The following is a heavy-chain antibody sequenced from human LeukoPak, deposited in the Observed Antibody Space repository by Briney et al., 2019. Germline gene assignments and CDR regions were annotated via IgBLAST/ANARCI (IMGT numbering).Heavy chain of an antibody. CDR2: INHSGST. V-gene: IGHV4-34*01. CDR3: ARGPHCSSTSCYVRRAEYFQH. CDR1: GGSFSGYY. Sequence: SETLSLTCAVCGGSFSGYYWSWIRQPPGKGLEWIGEINHSGSTNYNPSLKSRVTISVDTSKNQFSLKLSSVTAADTAVYYCARGPHCSSTSCYVRRAEYFQHWGQGTLVTVSS. J-gene: IGHJ1*01. D-gene: IGHD2-2*01.